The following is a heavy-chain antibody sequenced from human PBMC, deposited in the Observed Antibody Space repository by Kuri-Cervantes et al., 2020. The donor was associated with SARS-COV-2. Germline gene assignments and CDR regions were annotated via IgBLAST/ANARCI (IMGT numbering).Heavy chain of an antibody. Sequence: SVKVSCKASGGTFSSYAISWVRQAPGQGLEWMGGIIPIFGTANYAQKFQGRVTITTDESTSTAYMELSSLRSEDTAVYYCARGGVGATQDCSFDYWGQGTLVTVSS. CDR1: GGTFSSYA. CDR3: ARGGVGATQDCSFDY. CDR2: IIPIFGTA. J-gene: IGHJ4*02. V-gene: IGHV1-69*05. D-gene: IGHD1-26*01.